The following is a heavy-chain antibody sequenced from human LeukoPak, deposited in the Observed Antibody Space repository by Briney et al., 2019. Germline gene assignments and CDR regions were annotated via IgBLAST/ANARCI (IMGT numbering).Heavy chain of an antibody. V-gene: IGHV3-7*01. D-gene: IGHD3-16*01. J-gene: IGHJ6*02. CDR1: GFTFSDSW. CDR3: ATYTYWVAGDV. CDR2: MNQDGSEK. Sequence: GGSLTLSCAASGFTFSDSWMSWVRQAPGKGLEWVANMNQDGSEKDYVDSVKGRFTISRDNARNSLYLQMGSLRAEDTAVYYCATYTYWVAGDVWGQGTTVTVSS.